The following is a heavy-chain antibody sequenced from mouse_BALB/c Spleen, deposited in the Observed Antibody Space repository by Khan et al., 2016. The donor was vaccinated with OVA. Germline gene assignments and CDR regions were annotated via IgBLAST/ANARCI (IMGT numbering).Heavy chain of an antibody. CDR2: ISYSGVT. CDR1: GYSITSGYA. J-gene: IGHJ2*01. D-gene: IGHD1-1*01. CDR3: ARGNYYGYYFDY. Sequence: VQLQQSGPDLVKPSQSLSLTCTVTGYSITSGYAWNWIRQFPGNKLEWMGYISYSGVTSYTPSLKSRISITRDTSKNQFFLQLNSVTTEDTATYYCARGNYYGYYFDYWGQGTTLTVSS. V-gene: IGHV3-2*02.